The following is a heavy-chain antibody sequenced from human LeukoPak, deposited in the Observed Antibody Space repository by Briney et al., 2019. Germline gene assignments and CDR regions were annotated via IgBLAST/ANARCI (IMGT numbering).Heavy chain of an antibody. J-gene: IGHJ6*02. CDR2: ITSSGSSM. V-gene: IGHV3-21*01. D-gene: IGHD2-15*01. CDR1: GFTFSGYS. Sequence: GGSLRLSCAGSGFTFSGYSLNWVRQAPGKGLEWVSSITSSGSSMYYADSVKGRFTISRDNAESSVYLQMNSLRAEDTAVYYCARGGYCSGGSCYTILYYYYGMDVWGQGTTVTVSS. CDR3: ARGGYCSGGSCYTILYYYYGMDV.